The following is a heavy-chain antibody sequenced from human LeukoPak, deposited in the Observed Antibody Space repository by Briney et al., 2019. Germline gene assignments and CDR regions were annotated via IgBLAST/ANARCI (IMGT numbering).Heavy chain of an antibody. CDR2: INPSGGST. CDR3: ARDGYYDSSGYYWYFDY. CDR1: GYTFTGYY. J-gene: IGHJ4*02. D-gene: IGHD3-22*01. V-gene: IGHV1-46*01. Sequence: GASVKVSCKASGYTFTGYYMHWVRQAPGQGLEWMGIINPSGGSTSYAQKFQGRVTMTRDTSTSTVYMELSSLRSEDTAVYYCARDGYYDSSGYYWYFDYWGQGTLVTVSS.